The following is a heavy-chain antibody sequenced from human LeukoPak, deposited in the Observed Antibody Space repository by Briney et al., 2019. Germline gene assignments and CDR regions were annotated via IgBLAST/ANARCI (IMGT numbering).Heavy chain of an antibody. J-gene: IGHJ4*02. CDR1: GYTFTGYY. CDR2: INPNSGGT. V-gene: IGHV1-2*02. CDR3: ARERIPMATISLDY. D-gene: IGHD5-24*01. Sequence: ASVKVSCKASGYTFTGYYMHWVRQAPGQGLEWMGWINPNSGGTNYAQKFQGRVTMTRDTSISTAYMELSSLRSEDTAVYYCARERIPMATISLDYWGQGTLVTVSS.